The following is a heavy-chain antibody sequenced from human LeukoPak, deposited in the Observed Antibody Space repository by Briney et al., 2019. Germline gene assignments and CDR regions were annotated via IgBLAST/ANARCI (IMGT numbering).Heavy chain of an antibody. CDR3: ARDPDGDYDFDY. CDR1: GFSFNDYG. CDR2: TNSNGAVI. J-gene: IGHJ4*02. V-gene: IGHV3-48*01. Sequence: GGSLRLSCAASGFSFNDYGINWVRRAPGKGLEWLSHTNSNGAVITYADSVKGRFTVSRDTAKSSLYLQMNGLRVEDTAIYFCARDPDGDYDFDYWGQGTLVTVSS. D-gene: IGHD4-17*01.